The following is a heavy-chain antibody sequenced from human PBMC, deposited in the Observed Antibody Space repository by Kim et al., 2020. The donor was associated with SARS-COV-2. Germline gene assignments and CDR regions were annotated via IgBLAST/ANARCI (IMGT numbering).Heavy chain of an antibody. Sequence: ASVKVSCKASGYTFTSYYMHWVRQAPGQGLEWMGIINPSGGSTSYAQKFQGRVTMTRDTSTSTVYMELSSLRSEDTAVYYCARDGSNARRRGPKGYYYYYGMDVWGQGTTVTVSS. CDR1: GYTFTSYY. D-gene: IGHD3-16*01. CDR3: ARDGSNARRRGPKGYYYYYGMDV. V-gene: IGHV1-46*01. CDR2: INPSGGST. J-gene: IGHJ6*02.